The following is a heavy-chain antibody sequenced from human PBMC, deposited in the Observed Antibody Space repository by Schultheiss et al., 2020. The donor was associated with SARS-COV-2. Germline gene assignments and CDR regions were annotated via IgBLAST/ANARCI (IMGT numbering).Heavy chain of an antibody. Sequence: ASVKVSCKASGYTFTSYGISWVRQAPGQGLEWMGWMNPNSGNTGYAQKFQGRVTMTRNTSISTAYMELSSLRSEDTAVYYCAKDAFQWLVVVAPSDYWGQGTLVTVSS. D-gene: IGHD6-19*01. V-gene: IGHV1-8*02. CDR2: MNPNSGNT. CDR3: AKDAFQWLVVVAPSDY. CDR1: GYTFTSYG. J-gene: IGHJ4*02.